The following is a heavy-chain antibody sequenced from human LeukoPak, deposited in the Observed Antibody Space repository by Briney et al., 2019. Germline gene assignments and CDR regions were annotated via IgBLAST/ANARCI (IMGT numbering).Heavy chain of an antibody. CDR2: IYHSGST. Sequence: SETLSLTCTVSGGSISSSSYYWGWIRQPPGKGLEWIGSIYHSGSTYDNPSLKSLVPISVDTSNNQFSLKLSSVTAADTAVYYCARDPGYDFWSGHNWFDPWGQGTLVTVSS. D-gene: IGHD3-3*01. CDR3: ARDPGYDFWSGHNWFDP. J-gene: IGHJ5*02. V-gene: IGHV4-39*07. CDR1: GGSISSSSYY.